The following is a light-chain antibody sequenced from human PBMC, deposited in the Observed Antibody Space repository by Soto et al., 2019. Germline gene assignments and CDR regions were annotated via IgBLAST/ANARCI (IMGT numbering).Light chain of an antibody. Sequence: EMVVTQSPATLSVSPGERATLSCRASQDVSSNLAWYQQKPGQAPSLLIYGASTRATGTPARFSGSGSGTDFTLTISSLEPEDFAVYYCQQRSNWPPLVTFGPGTKVDIK. V-gene: IGKV3-11*01. CDR1: QDVSSN. CDR3: QQRSNWPPLVT. J-gene: IGKJ3*01. CDR2: GAS.